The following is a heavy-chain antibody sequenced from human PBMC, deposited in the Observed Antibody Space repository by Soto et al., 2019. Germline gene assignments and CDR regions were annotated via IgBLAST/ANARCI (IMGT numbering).Heavy chain of an antibody. Sequence: SETLSLTCTVSGGSISSSSYYWGWIRQPPGKGLEWIGSIYYSGSTYYNPSLKSRVTISVDTSKNQFSLKLSSVTASDTAVYYCAITPSRDDAFDIWGQGTMVTVSS. CDR3: AITPSRDDAFDI. CDR2: IYYSGST. J-gene: IGHJ3*02. CDR1: GGSISSSSYY. V-gene: IGHV4-39*01.